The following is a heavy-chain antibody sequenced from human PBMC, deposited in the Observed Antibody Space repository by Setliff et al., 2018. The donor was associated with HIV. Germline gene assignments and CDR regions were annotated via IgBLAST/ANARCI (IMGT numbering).Heavy chain of an antibody. J-gene: IGHJ1*01. CDR1: GAPTSRDNYF. D-gene: IGHD3-10*01. CDR3: ARHHNTMVRGVAYFQH. Sequence: PSETLSLTCSVTGAPTSRDNYFWGWIRQPPGKGLEWIANIHSPGTVYYNPSLRSRVTISVDTSKKQFSLKLSSVIAADTAVYYCARHHNTMVRGVAYFQHWGQGTLVTVSS. CDR2: IHSPGTV. V-gene: IGHV4-39*01.